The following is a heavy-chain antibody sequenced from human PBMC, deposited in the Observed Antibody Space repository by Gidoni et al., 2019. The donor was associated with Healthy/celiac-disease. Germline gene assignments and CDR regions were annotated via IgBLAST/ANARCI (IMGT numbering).Heavy chain of an antibody. J-gene: IGHJ4*02. D-gene: IGHD3-22*01. CDR3: ARAQDYYDSSGYYYHFDY. V-gene: IGHV1-69*01. CDR1: GGTFSSYA. Sequence: QVQLVQSGAEVKKPGSSVKVSCKASGGTFSSYAIRWVRQAPGQGLEWMGGIIPIFGTANYAQKFQGRVTITADESTSTAYMELSSLRSEDTAVYYCARAQDYYDSSGYYYHFDYWGQGTLVTVSS. CDR2: IIPIFGTA.